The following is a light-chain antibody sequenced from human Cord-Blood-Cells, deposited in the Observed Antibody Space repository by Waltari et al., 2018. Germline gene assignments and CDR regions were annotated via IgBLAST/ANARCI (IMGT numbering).Light chain of an antibody. CDR3: QQYDNLPFT. V-gene: IGKV1-33*01. CDR1: QDISNY. Sequence: DIQMTQSPSSLSASVGDRVTITCQASQDISNYLNWYQQKPGKAPKLLIYDESNLETGFPSRFSGSGSGTDFTFTISSLQPEDIATYYCQQYDNLPFTFGPGTKVDIK. J-gene: IGKJ3*01. CDR2: DES.